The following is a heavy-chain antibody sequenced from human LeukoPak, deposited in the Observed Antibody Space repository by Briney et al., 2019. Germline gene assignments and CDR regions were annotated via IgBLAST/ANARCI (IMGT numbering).Heavy chain of an antibody. J-gene: IGHJ3*02. V-gene: IGHV3-30*04. Sequence: GSLRLSCAASGFTFSSYAMHWVRQAPGKGLEWVAVISYDGSNKYYADSVKGRFTISRDNSKNTLYLQMNSLRAEDTAVYYCARGPLGSSGSGDAFDIWGQGTMVTVSS. D-gene: IGHD3-22*01. CDR3: ARGPLGSSGSGDAFDI. CDR1: GFTFSSYA. CDR2: ISYDGSNK.